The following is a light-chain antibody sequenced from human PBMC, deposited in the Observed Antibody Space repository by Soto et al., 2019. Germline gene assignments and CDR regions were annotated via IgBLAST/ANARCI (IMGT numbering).Light chain of an antibody. CDR2: DVS. V-gene: IGLV2-14*03. CDR1: SSDVGGYNS. CDR3: SSYSTGGSYV. J-gene: IGLJ1*01. Sequence: QSLLTQPASVSGSPGQSIAISCTGTSSDVGGYNSASWYQQHPGKAPKLLIYDVSNRPSGVSNRFSGSKSGNTASLTISGLQAEDEADHYCSSYSTGGSYVFGTGTKVTVL.